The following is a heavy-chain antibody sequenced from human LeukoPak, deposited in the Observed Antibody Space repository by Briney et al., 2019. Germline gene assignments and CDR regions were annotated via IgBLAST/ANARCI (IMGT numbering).Heavy chain of an antibody. Sequence: GGSLRLSCAASGFTFSSYDMSWVRQAPGKGLEWVSAISGSGGSPYYADSVKGWFTISRGNSKNTLFLQMNSPRAEHTAVYYCAKGAKIITIFGVVIKGVDAFDIWGQGTTVAASS. CDR1: GFTFSSYD. V-gene: IGHV3-23*01. D-gene: IGHD3-3*01. CDR3: AKGAKIITIFGVVIKGVDAFDI. J-gene: IGHJ3*02. CDR2: ISGSGGSP.